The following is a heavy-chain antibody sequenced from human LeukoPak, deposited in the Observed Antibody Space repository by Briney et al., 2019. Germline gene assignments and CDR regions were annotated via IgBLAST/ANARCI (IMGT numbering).Heavy chain of an antibody. CDR3: ARGDSSGYYYPGIWFDP. V-gene: IGHV4-39*07. CDR2: IYYSGST. D-gene: IGHD3-22*01. CDR1: GGSISSSSYY. Sequence: SETLSLTCTVSGGSISSSSYYWGWIRQPPGKGLEWIGSIYYSGSTYYNPSLKSRVTISVDTSKNQFSLKLSSVTAADTAVYYCARGDSSGYYYPGIWFDPWGQGTLVTVSS. J-gene: IGHJ5*02.